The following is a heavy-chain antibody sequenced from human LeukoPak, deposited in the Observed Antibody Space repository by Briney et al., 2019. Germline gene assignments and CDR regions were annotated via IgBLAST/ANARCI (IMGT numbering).Heavy chain of an antibody. CDR2: ISGSGDRT. V-gene: IGHV3-23*01. J-gene: IGHJ4*02. Sequence: PGGSLRLSCAASGFTFSDYAMSWVRQAPGKGLEWVSVISGSGDRTDYADPVKGRFTISRDNSKNTLHLQMNSLRAEDTAVYYCAKGYSGYSSSWHIDYWGQGTLVTVSS. D-gene: IGHD6-13*01. CDR1: GFTFSDYA. CDR3: AKGYSGYSSSWHIDY.